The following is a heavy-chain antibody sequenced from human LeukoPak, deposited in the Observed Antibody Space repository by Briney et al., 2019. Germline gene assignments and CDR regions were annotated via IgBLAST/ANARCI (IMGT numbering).Heavy chain of an antibody. Sequence: GGSLRLSCAASGFTFSSYSMTWVRQAPGKGLEWVSSISSSSSYIYYADSVKGRFTISRDNAKNSLYLQMNSLRAEDTAVYYCASYYDSSGYPSRGGQGTLVTVSS. V-gene: IGHV3-21*01. J-gene: IGHJ4*02. D-gene: IGHD3-22*01. CDR2: ISSSSSYI. CDR3: ASYYDSSGYPSR. CDR1: GFTFSSYS.